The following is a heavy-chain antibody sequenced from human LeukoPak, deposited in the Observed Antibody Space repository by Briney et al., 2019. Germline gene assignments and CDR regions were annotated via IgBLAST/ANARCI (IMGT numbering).Heavy chain of an antibody. J-gene: IGHJ4*02. Sequence: GGSLRLSCAASGFTFSSYAMSWVRQAPGKGLEWVSAISGSGGSTYYADSVKGRFTISRDNSKNTLYLQMNSLRAEDTAVYYCAKVPPCGGDCYPFDYWDQGTLVTVSS. V-gene: IGHV3-23*01. CDR1: GFTFSSYA. CDR3: AKVPPCGGDCYPFDY. D-gene: IGHD2-21*02. CDR2: ISGSGGST.